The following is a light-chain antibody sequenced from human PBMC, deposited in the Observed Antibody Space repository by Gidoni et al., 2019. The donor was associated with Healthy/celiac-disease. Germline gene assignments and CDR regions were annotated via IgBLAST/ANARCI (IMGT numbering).Light chain of an antibody. CDR2: DAS. CDR3: QQYANLLT. CDR1: QDISNY. V-gene: IGKV1-33*01. J-gene: IGKJ4*01. Sequence: DIQVTQSPSSLSASVGDRVTITCQASQDISNYLNWYQQKPGKAPKLLIYDASNLETGVPSRFSGSGSGTAFTFTILRLQPEAIATYHCQQYANLLTFGGGTKVEIK.